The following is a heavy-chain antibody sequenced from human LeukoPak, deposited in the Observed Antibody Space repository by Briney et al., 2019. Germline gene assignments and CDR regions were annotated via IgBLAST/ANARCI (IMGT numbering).Heavy chain of an antibody. D-gene: IGHD3-10*01. Sequence: ASVKVSCKASGYTFTGYYMHWVRQAPGQGLEWMGWINPNSGGTNYAQKFQGRVTMTRDMSTSTVYMELSSLRSEDTAVYYCARGSLTITMVRGDPRVDYMDVWGKGTTVTVSS. V-gene: IGHV1-2*02. CDR1: GYTFTGYY. CDR2: INPNSGGT. J-gene: IGHJ6*03. CDR3: ARGSLTITMVRGDPRVDYMDV.